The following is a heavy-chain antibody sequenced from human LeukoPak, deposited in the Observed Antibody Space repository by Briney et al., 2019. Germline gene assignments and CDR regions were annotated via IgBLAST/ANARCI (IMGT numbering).Heavy chain of an antibody. J-gene: IGHJ4*02. V-gene: IGHV3-21*04. CDR3: AKDDDCSGVTCYLS. Sequence: PGGSLRLSCAAPGITFSNYNMNWVRQAPGKGLEWISAITSSSSYTFYADSVKGRFTISRDNAKNTLYLQMNSLRDEDTAVYYCAKDDDCSGVTCYLSWGQGTLVTVSS. D-gene: IGHD2-15*01. CDR2: ITSSSSYT. CDR1: GITFSNYN.